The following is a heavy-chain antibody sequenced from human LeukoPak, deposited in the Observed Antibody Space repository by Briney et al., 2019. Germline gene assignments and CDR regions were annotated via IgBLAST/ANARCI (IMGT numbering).Heavy chain of an antibody. CDR1: GYTFTSYY. V-gene: IGHV1-46*01. D-gene: IGHD2-15*01. J-gene: IGHJ3*02. CDR3: AMVVAADDAFDI. CDR2: INPSGGST. Sequence: ASVKVSCKASGYTFTSYYMHWVRQAPGQGLEWMGIINPSGGSTSYAQKFQGRVTMTRDTSTSTVYMELSSLRPEDTAVYYCAMVVAADDAFDIWGQGTMVTVSS.